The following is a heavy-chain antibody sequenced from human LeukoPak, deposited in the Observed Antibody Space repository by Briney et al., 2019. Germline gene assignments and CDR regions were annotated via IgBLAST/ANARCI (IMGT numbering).Heavy chain of an antibody. Sequence: SETLSLTCTVSGGSISSYYWSWIRQPAGKGLEWIGYIYYSGSTNYNPSLKSRVTISVDTSKNQFSLKLSSVTAADTAVYYCARGNYYDSSGYYYFDYWGQGTLVTVSS. CDR3: ARGNYYDSSGYYYFDY. CDR1: GGSISSYY. J-gene: IGHJ4*02. CDR2: IYYSGST. V-gene: IGHV4-59*01. D-gene: IGHD3-22*01.